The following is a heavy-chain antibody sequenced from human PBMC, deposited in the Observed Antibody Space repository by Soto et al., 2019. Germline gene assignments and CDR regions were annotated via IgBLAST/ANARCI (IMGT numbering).Heavy chain of an antibody. Sequence: GGSLRLSCAASGFTFSSYGMHWVRQAPGKGLEWVAVIWYDGSNKYYVDSVKGRFTISRDNSKNTLYLQMNSLRAEDTAVYYCAREHSSSSWSSYYYYYGMDVWGQGTTVTVSS. D-gene: IGHD6-6*01. J-gene: IGHJ6*02. CDR1: GFTFSSYG. CDR2: IWYDGSNK. V-gene: IGHV3-33*01. CDR3: AREHSSSSWSSYYYYYGMDV.